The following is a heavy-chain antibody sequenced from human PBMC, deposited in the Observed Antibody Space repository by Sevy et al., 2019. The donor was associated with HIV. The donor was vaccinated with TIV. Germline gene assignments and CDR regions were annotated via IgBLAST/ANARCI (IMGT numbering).Heavy chain of an antibody. J-gene: IGHJ4*02. D-gene: IGHD2-8*01. CDR2: CEI. V-gene: IGHV3-23*01. Sequence: GGSLRLSCAASGFTFSKYSMSWVRQPPGKGLEWVSTCEINYVDSVKGRFTITRDNSKSSVYLQMNNLRPEDTAVYYCARGGCTKPHDYWGQGTLVTVSS. CDR3: ARGGCTKPHDY. CDR1: GFTFSKYS.